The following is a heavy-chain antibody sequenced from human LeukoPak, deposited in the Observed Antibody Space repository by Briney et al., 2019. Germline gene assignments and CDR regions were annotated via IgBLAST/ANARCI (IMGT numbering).Heavy chain of an antibody. Sequence: KTSETLSLTCAVSGGSISSGGYSWSWIRQPPGKGLEWIGYIYHSGSTYYNPSLKSRVTISVDRSKNQFSLKLSSVTAADTAVYYCARSVDYCSGGSCYSIFDYWGQGTLVTVSS. D-gene: IGHD2-15*01. V-gene: IGHV4-30-2*01. J-gene: IGHJ4*02. CDR3: ARSVDYCSGGSCYSIFDY. CDR2: IYHSGST. CDR1: GGSISSGGYS.